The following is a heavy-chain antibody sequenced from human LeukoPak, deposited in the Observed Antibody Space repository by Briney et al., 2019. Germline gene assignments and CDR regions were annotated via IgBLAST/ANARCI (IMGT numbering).Heavy chain of an antibody. Sequence: AGGSLRLFCAASGFTFSSYSMNGVRQAPGKGLEWVSYISSSSSTIYYADSVTGRFTISRDNAKNSLYLQMNSLRDADTAVYYCARELYDEYYYDSSGYYYGGVDYWRQGTLVTVSS. J-gene: IGHJ4*02. D-gene: IGHD3-22*01. CDR3: ARELYDEYYYDSSGYYYGGVDY. CDR2: ISSSSSTI. CDR1: GFTFSSYS. V-gene: IGHV3-48*02.